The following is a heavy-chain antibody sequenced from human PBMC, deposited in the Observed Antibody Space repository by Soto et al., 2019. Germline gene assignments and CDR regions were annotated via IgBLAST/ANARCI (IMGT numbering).Heavy chain of an antibody. V-gene: IGHV4-61*01. CDR2: THYSGST. Sequence: SETLSLTCAVSGGSVNSENYFWSWIRQTPGKGLEWIGYTHYSGSTNYNPSLESRVTISADTSKNQFSLKLSSVTAADTAVYYCAKSGDYSSSTGDWFDSWGQGTLVTVSS. J-gene: IGHJ5*01. CDR3: AKSGDYSSSTGDWFDS. CDR1: GGSVNSENYF. D-gene: IGHD6-6*01.